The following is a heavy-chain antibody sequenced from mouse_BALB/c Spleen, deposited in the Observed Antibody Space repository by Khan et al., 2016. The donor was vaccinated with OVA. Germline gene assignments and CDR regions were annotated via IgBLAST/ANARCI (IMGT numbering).Heavy chain of an antibody. D-gene: IGHD4-1*01. CDR1: GFNIKDTY. CDR2: SDPPNDDS. Sequence: VQLKESGAELVKPGASVKLSCSASGFNIKDTYIHWMKQRPEQGLEWIGRSDPPNDDSKYGPKLPAKANLTADTASNTVYLRLSSLNSEDYAVYYCATLFANPFAFWGQGTLVSVSA. J-gene: IGHJ3*01. CDR3: ATLFANPFAF. V-gene: IGHV14-3*02.